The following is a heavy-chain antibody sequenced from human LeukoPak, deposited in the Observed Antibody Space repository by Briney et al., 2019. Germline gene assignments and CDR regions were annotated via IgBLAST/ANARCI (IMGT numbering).Heavy chain of an antibody. CDR3: AREPTGSYSFDF. V-gene: IGHV4-31*03. CDR1: GDSISSGGYY. D-gene: IGHD1-26*01. J-gene: IGHJ4*02. Sequence: SETLSLTCTVSGDSISSGGYYWSWIRQHPGKGLEWIGYIYNSGSTYYNPPLKSRVTISIDTSKRQFSLKLTSVTAADTAVYYCAREPTGSYSFDFWGQGTLVTVSS. CDR2: IYNSGST.